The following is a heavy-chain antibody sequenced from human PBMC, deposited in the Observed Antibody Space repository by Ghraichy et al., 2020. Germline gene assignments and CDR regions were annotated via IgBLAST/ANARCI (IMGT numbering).Heavy chain of an antibody. V-gene: IGHV3-7*01. CDR2: IKQGGGEK. CDR3: ARARGGWCTTTNCFAEYAEY. J-gene: IGHJ4*02. CDR1: EFSFNKFW. D-gene: IGHD1-26*01. Sequence: GGSLRLSCVGSEFSFNKFWMSWVRQAPGKGLEWVASIKQGGGEKHYADSLKGRIAISRDNTQNSLFLQLDSLRVDDTAVYYCARARGGWCTTTNCFAEYAEYWCEGTLVTVSS.